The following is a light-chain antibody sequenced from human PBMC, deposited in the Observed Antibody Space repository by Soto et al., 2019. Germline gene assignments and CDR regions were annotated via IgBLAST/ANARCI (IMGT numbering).Light chain of an antibody. CDR1: QGISTY. CDR2: AAS. V-gene: IGKV1-39*01. Sequence: DIQMTQSPSSLSASVGDRVTITCRASQGISTYLNWYHQKPGKAPKLLIYAASSLQSGVPSRFSGSGSETDFTLTISSLQPEDFATYYCQQLKSYPQTFGQGTKVEIK. CDR3: QQLKSYPQT. J-gene: IGKJ1*01.